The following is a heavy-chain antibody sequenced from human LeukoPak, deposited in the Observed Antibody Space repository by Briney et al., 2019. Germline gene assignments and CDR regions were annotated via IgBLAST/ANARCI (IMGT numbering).Heavy chain of an antibody. Sequence: PGGSLRLSCAASGFAVRSYRMNWVRQAPGNGLEWVSSISSTKNKTYYADSVKGRFTISRDTAKNSLYLQLNSLRAEDTAVYFCAREEVTIIQIYSHYYGMDVWGQGTTVTVSS. CDR1: GFAVRSYR. CDR2: ISSTKNKT. D-gene: IGHD4-17*01. J-gene: IGHJ6*02. CDR3: AREEVTIIQIYSHYYGMDV. V-gene: IGHV3-21*01.